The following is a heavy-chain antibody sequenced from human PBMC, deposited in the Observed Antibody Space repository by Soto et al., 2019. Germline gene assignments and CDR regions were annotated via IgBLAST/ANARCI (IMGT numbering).Heavy chain of an antibody. D-gene: IGHD4-17*01. CDR1: GGSVTSDGDY. J-gene: IGHJ4*02. V-gene: IGHV4-30-4*01. Sequence: PSETLSLTCTVSGGSVTSDGDYWSWIRQSPGKGLEWIGYISNSGSTGYNPSLKTRLSMSVDRSKNQITLRLTSVTAADTAVYFCATESGSTYGYFDYWGQGTQVTVSS. CDR2: ISNSGST. CDR3: ATESGSTYGYFDY.